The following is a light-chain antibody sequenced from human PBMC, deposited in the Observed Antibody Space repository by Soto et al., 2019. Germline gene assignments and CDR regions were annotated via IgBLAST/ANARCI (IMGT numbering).Light chain of an antibody. CDR1: QSVSSN. J-gene: IGKJ4*01. CDR3: QQYNNWPLLT. Sequence: EIVMTQYPATLSVSPGERATLSCRASQSVSSNLAWYQQKPGQAPRLLIYGASTRATGIQARFSGSGSGTEFTLTISGLQSEDVAVYYCQQYNNWPLLTFGGGTKVEIK. CDR2: GAS. V-gene: IGKV3-15*01.